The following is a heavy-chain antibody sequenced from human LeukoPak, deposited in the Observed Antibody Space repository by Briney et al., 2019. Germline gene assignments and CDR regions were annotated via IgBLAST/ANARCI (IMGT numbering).Heavy chain of an antibody. V-gene: IGHV3-48*03. D-gene: IGHD2-15*01. CDR1: GFTLSSYE. CDR3: ARVLRYCSGGNCYSGGLGYMDV. J-gene: IGHJ6*03. CDR2: ISSSGSTI. Sequence: GGSLRLSCAASGFTLSSYEMNWFRQAPGKGLEWVSYISSSGSTIYYADSVKGRFTISRDNAKNSLFLQMNSLRAEDTAVYYCARVLRYCSGGNCYSGGLGYMDVWGKGTTVTISS.